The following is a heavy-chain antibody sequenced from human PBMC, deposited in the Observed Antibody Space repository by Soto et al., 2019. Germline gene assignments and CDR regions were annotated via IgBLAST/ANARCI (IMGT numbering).Heavy chain of an antibody. CDR3: ARESGVPITIFGVVIGGPARGYYYYGMDV. CDR2: IYYSGST. J-gene: IGHJ6*02. CDR1: GGSISSYY. Sequence: PSETLSLTCTVSGGSISSYYWSWIRQPAGKGLEWIGYIYYSGSTYYNPSLKSRVTISVDTSKNQFSLKLSSVTAADTAVYYCARESGVPITIFGVVIGGPARGYYYYGMDVWGQGTTVTVSS. D-gene: IGHD3-3*01. V-gene: IGHV4-59*06.